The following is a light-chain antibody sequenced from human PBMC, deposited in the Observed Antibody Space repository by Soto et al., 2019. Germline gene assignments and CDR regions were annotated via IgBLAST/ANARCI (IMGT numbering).Light chain of an antibody. CDR1: QYISNY. J-gene: IGKJ2*01. V-gene: IGKV1-33*01. Sequence: DIQMTQSPSSLSASVGDRVTITCQASQYISNYLNWYQQKPGKAPKLLIYDASNLETGVPSRFSGSGSGTDFTFTISSLQHEDIATYYCQQYDNLPSYTFGQGTKLEIK. CDR2: DAS. CDR3: QQYDNLPSYT.